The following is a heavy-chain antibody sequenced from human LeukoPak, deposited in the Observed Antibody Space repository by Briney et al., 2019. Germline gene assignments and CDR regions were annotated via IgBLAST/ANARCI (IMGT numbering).Heavy chain of an antibody. J-gene: IGHJ5*02. CDR2: INPNSGGT. Sequence: AASVKVSCKASGYTFTGYYMHWVRQAPGQGLEWMGWINPNSGGTNYAQKLQGRVTMTTDTSTSTAYMELRSLRSDDTAVYYCARSKYCSSTSCYGAIEWFDPWGQGTLVTVSS. CDR3: ARSKYCSSTSCYGAIEWFDP. CDR1: GYTFTGYY. V-gene: IGHV1-2*02. D-gene: IGHD2-2*01.